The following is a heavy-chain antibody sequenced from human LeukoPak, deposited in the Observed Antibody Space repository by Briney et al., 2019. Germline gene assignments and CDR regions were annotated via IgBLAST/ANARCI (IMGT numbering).Heavy chain of an antibody. V-gene: IGHV4-31*03. CDR1: GGSISSGGYH. Sequence: SQTLSLTCTVSGGSISSGGYHWSWIRQHPGKGLEWIGYIYYSGSTYYNPSLKSRVTISVDTSKNQFSLKLMSVTAADTAVYYCARFDIVATNWFDPWGQGTLVTVSS. J-gene: IGHJ5*02. CDR2: IYYSGST. D-gene: IGHD5-12*01. CDR3: ARFDIVATNWFDP.